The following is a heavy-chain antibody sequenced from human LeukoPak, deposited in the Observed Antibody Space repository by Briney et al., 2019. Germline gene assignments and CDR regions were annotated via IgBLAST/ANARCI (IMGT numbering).Heavy chain of an antibody. D-gene: IGHD6-19*01. J-gene: IGHJ4*02. Sequence: GGSLRLSCAASGFTFSSYAMSWVRQASGKGLEWVSAISGSGGSTYYADSVKGRFTISRDNSKNSLYLQMNSLRDEDTAVYYCASVGGWYGDYWGQGTLVTVSS. CDR1: GFTFSSYA. CDR3: ASVGGWYGDY. CDR2: ISGSGGST. V-gene: IGHV3-23*01.